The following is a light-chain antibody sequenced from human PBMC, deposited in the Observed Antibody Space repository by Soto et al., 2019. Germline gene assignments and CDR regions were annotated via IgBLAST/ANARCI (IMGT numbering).Light chain of an antibody. CDR1: SYNIGSNT. CDR3: AAWDDSLNGYVV. J-gene: IGLJ2*01. V-gene: IGLV1-44*01. Sequence: QSVLTQPPSASGTPGQRVPISCSGSSYNIGSNTVNWYQQLPGTAPKLLIYSNNQRPSGVPDRFSGSKSGTSASLAISGLQSEDEADYYCAAWDDSLNGYVVFGGGTKLTVL. CDR2: SNN.